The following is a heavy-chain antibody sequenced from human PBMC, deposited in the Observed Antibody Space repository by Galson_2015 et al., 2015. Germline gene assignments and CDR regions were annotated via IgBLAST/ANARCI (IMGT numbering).Heavy chain of an antibody. D-gene: IGHD2-15*01. J-gene: IGHJ6*02. Sequence: INAGNGNTNYAPKFQGRVTMTRDTSISTAYMELSRLRSDDTAVYYCARDKPHCSGGSCYVENYGMDVWGQGTTVTVSS. V-gene: IGHV1-2*02. CDR3: ARDKPHCSGGSCYVENYGMDV. CDR2: INAGNGNT.